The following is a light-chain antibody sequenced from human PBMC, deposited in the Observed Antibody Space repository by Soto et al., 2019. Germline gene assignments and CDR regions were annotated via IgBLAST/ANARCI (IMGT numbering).Light chain of an antibody. CDR1: QSVGSDF. CDR2: GAS. J-gene: IGKJ1*01. V-gene: IGKV3-20*01. Sequence: EIVLTQSPGTLSLSPGERSTLSCRASQSVGSDFLAWYQQRPGQPPRILIFGASGRATGIPDRFSGSGSGTDFTLTISRLEPEDFAVYYCQQYDSSPRTFGQGTKVDIK. CDR3: QQYDSSPRT.